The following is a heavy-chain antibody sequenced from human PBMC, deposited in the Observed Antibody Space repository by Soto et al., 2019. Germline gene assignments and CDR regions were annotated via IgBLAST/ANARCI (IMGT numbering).Heavy chain of an antibody. CDR1: GFTFSSYG. Sequence: QVQLVESGGGVVQPGRSLRLSCAASGFTFSSYGMHWVRQAPGKGLEWVAVISYDGSNKYYADSVKGRFTISRDNSKKALYIQMDILGAVGTAVYDCAKAGGGYVWGGYRSLFAIDNYYYYGMDVWGQGTTVTVSS. J-gene: IGHJ6*02. D-gene: IGHD3-16*02. V-gene: IGHV3-30*18. CDR2: ISYDGSNK. CDR3: AKAGGGYVWGGYRSLFAIDNYYYYGMDV.